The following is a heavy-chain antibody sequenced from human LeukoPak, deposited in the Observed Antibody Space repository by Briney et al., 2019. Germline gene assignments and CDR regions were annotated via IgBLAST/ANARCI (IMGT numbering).Heavy chain of an antibody. Sequence: PGGSLRLSCAASGFTFSSYEMNWVRQAPGKGLEWVSYISSSGTTRYYADSVKGRFTISRDNAKNSLYLQMNSLRAEDTAVYYCARDQERYYYGSGSYKYYYYYMDVWGKGTTVTISS. CDR3: ARDQERYYYGSGSYKYYYYYMDV. V-gene: IGHV3-48*03. D-gene: IGHD3-10*01. CDR1: GFTFSSYE. J-gene: IGHJ6*03. CDR2: ISSSGTTR.